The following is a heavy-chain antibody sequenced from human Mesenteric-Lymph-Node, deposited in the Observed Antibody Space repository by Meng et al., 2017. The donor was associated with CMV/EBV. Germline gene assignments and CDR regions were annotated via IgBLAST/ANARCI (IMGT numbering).Heavy chain of an antibody. CDR2: ISAYNDLT. CDR3: ASKVEPYYYDDTGYLN. D-gene: IGHD3-22*01. Sequence: GYTFTSSYMHWVRQAPGQGLEWMGWISAYNDLTNSAQKLQGRVTMTIDTPTSTAYMELRSLRSDDTAVYYCASKVEPYYYDDTGYLNWGQGTLVTVSS. V-gene: IGHV1-18*04. J-gene: IGHJ4*02. CDR1: GYTFTSSY.